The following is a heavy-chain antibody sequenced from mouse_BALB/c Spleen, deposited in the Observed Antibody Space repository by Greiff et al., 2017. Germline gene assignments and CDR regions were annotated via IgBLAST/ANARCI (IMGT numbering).Heavy chain of an antibody. CDR2: ISTYYGDA. D-gene: IGHD1-1*01. Sequence: QVQLQQSGAELVRPGVSVKISCKGSGYTFTDYAMHWVKQSHAKSLEWIGVISTYYGDASYNQKFKGKATMTVDKSSSTAYMELARLTSEDSAIYYCARDYGSSYGGAMDYWGQGTSVTVSS. V-gene: IGHV1S137*01. J-gene: IGHJ4*01. CDR1: GYTFTDYA. CDR3: ARDYGSSYGGAMDY.